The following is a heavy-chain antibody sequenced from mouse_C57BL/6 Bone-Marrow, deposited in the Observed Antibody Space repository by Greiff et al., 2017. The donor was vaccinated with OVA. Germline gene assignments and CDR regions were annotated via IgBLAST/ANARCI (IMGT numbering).Heavy chain of an antibody. CDR2: INPNYGTT. J-gene: IGHJ1*03. CDR1: GYSFTDYN. V-gene: IGHV1-39*01. D-gene: IGHD1-1*01. CDR3: AFYYGSSYRYFDV. Sequence: VQLQQSGPELVKPGASVKISCKASGYSFTDYNMNWVKQSNGKSLEWIGVINPNYGTTSYNQKFKGKATLTVDQSSSTAYMPLNSLTSDDSAVYYCAFYYGSSYRYFDVWGTGTTVTVSS.